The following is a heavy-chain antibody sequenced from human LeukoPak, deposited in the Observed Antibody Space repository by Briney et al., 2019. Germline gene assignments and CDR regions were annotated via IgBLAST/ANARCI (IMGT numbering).Heavy chain of an antibody. CDR3: AKAHIVVVTAILYFDY. Sequence: TGGSLRLSCAASGFTFSSYSMSWVRQAPGKGLEWVSAISGSGGSTYYADSVKGRFTISRDNSKNTLYLQMNSLRAEDTAVYYCAKAHIVVVTAILYFDYWGQGTLVTVSS. CDR2: ISGSGGST. J-gene: IGHJ4*02. CDR1: GFTFSSYS. V-gene: IGHV3-23*01. D-gene: IGHD2-21*02.